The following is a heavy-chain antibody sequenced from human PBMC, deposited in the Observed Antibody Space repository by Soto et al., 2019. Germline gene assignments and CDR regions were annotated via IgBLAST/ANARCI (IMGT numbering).Heavy chain of an antibody. Sequence: AGSLRLSCAASGFTFSTYAMSWVRQAPGKGLEWVSAISGSGDSTYYADSVKGRFTISRDNSKNTLYLQMNSLRVEDTAVYYCAKDYYYDSSGPDYWGQGTLVTVSS. CDR1: GFTFSTYA. CDR3: AKDYYYDSSGPDY. D-gene: IGHD3-22*01. V-gene: IGHV3-23*01. CDR2: ISGSGDST. J-gene: IGHJ4*02.